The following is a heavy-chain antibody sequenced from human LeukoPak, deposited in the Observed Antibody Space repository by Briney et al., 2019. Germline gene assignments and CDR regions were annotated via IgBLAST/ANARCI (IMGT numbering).Heavy chain of an antibody. Sequence: GGSLRLSCAASGFTFNNYALTWVRQTPGKGLECVSAISGDGVSPYYADSVRGRFTISRDNSKSTVYLQVNSLRGEDTAVFYCARDPLNRRWGSYYFDYWGQGTLVTVSS. D-gene: IGHD1-14*01. CDR3: ARDPLNRRWGSYYFDY. J-gene: IGHJ4*02. CDR1: GFTFNNYA. CDR2: ISGDGVSP. V-gene: IGHV3-23*01.